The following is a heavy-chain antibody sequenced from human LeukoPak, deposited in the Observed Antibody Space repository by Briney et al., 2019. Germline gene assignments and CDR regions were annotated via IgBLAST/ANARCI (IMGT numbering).Heavy chain of an antibody. CDR2: ISYSGST. Sequence: PSETLSLTCTVSGGSISTYYWSWIRQPPGKGLEWIGYISYSGSTTYSPSLTSRVTISLDTSKNQFSLRLSSVTAADTAVYYCARHRVGSGSPYFFDYWGQGTLVTVSS. V-gene: IGHV4-59*01. D-gene: IGHD1-26*01. CDR3: ARHRVGSGSPYFFDY. CDR1: GGSISTYY. J-gene: IGHJ4*02.